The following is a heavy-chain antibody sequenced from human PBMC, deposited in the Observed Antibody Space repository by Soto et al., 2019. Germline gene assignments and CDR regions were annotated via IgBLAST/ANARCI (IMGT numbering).Heavy chain of an antibody. CDR1: GGSFIGYY. CDR2: INHSGST. J-gene: IGHJ4*02. D-gene: IGHD3-16*02. Sequence: SETLSLTCAVYGGSFIGYYCIFIRHPPGKGLEWIGEINHSGSTNYNPSLKSRVAISVDRSNNQVSLRMTSVTAADTAIYYCARGDTRLAELSHNYWGQGKLVTVSS. CDR3: ARGDTRLAELSHNY. V-gene: IGHV4-34*01.